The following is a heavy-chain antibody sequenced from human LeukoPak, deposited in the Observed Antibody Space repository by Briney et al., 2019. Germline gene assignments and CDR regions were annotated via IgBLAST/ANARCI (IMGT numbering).Heavy chain of an antibody. CDR3: ARDNSVGDVAWWFDP. Sequence: SVKVSCKASGYSFTSHYMHWVRQAPGQGLEWLGLINPSGSSTLYAQKFQGRVTMTRDMSTTTDYMELSSLRSEDTAFYYCARDNSVGDVAWWFDPWGQGNLATVSS. CDR2: INPSGSST. D-gene: IGHD1-26*01. CDR1: GYSFTSHY. V-gene: IGHV1-46*01. J-gene: IGHJ5*02.